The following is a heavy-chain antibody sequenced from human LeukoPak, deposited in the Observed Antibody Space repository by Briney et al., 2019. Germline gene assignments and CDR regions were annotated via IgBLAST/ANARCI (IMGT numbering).Heavy chain of an antibody. Sequence: SETLSLTCTVSGGSISSGSYYWSWIRQPAGKGLEWIGRIYTSGSTNYNPSLKSRVTISVDTSKNQFSLKLSSVTAADTAVYYCARSGIAAAGRFDPWGQGTLVTVSS. CDR1: GGSISSGSYY. V-gene: IGHV4-61*02. J-gene: IGHJ5*02. CDR2: IYTSGST. CDR3: ARSGIAAAGRFDP. D-gene: IGHD6-13*01.